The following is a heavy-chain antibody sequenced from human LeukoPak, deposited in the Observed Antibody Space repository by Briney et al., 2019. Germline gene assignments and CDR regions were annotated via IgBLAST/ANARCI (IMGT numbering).Heavy chain of an antibody. D-gene: IGHD6-19*01. CDR1: GGSISGYY. V-gene: IGHV4-59*01. Sequence: SETLSLTCTVSGGSISGYYWSWIRQPPGKGLEWIGYIYYSGTPNYNPSLKSRVTISVDTSKTQFSLKLTSVTAADTGMYFCARGQSGYGSGWCDHWGQGTLVAVSS. CDR2: IYYSGTP. CDR3: ARGQSGYGSGWCDH. J-gene: IGHJ5*02.